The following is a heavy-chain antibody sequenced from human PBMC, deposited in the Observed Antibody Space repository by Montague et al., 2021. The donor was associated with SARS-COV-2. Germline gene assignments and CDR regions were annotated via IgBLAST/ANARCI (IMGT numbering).Heavy chain of an antibody. D-gene: IGHD5-12*01. V-gene: IGHV4-39*01. J-gene: IGHJ6*02. CDR2: IYYSGST. CDR3: ARLYSGYDYYYGMDA. Sequence: SETLSLTCTVSGGSISSSSYYWGWIRQPPGKGLEWIGSIYYSGSTYYNPSLKSRVTISVDTSKNQFSLKLSSVTAADTAVYYCARLYSGYDYYYGMDAWGQGTTVTVSS. CDR1: GGSISSSSYY.